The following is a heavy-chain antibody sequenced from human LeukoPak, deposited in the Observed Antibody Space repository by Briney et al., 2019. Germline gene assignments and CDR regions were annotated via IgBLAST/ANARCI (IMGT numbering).Heavy chain of an antibody. Sequence: PGGSLRLSCAASGFTFSSYWMHWVRQAPGKGLVWVSRINSDGSSASYADSVKGRFTISRDNSKNTLYLQMNSLRAEDTAVYYCARAPPEGSSYMDVWGKGTTVTFSS. D-gene: IGHD1-14*01. J-gene: IGHJ6*03. V-gene: IGHV3-74*01. CDR3: ARAPPEGSSYMDV. CDR1: GFTFSSYW. CDR2: INSDGSSA.